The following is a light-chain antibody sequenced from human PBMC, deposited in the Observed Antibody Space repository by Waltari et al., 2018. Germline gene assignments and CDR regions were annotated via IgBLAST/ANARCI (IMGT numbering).Light chain of an antibody. CDR1: SYNIGRNI. V-gene: IGLV1-44*01. Sequence: QSVLIQPPSESGTPGQRVTISCSGSSYNIGRNIVHWYQHLPGTAPKVVMHSNNQRASGVPDRCSGSKSGTSAARAISGLQSEDVADYDCEAGDDSLNVVVFGGGTKLTVL. J-gene: IGLJ2*01. CDR2: SNN. CDR3: EAGDDSLNVVV.